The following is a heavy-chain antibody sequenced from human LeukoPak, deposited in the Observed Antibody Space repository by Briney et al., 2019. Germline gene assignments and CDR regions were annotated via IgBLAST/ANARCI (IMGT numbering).Heavy chain of an antibody. CDR2: ITWNSDDM. CDR1: GFSFEAYG. Sequence: GRSLRLSCAASGFSFEAYGMYWVRQAPGKGLEWVSGITWNSDDMAYADSVKGRFTISRDNAKNCLYLQMNSLTVEDTALYYCTGGTSWRTGFDYWGQGTLVSVSS. CDR3: TGGTSWRTGFDY. D-gene: IGHD1-1*01. V-gene: IGHV3-9*01. J-gene: IGHJ4*02.